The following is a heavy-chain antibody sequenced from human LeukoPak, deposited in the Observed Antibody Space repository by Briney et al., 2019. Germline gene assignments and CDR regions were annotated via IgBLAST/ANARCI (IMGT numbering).Heavy chain of an antibody. CDR1: GFTFSSYW. CDR3: AREWGATSLDF. J-gene: IGHJ4*02. D-gene: IGHD1-26*01. CDR2: ISDDGSNK. Sequence: QTGGSLRLSCAASGFTFSSYWMNWARQAPGKGLEWVAVISDDGSNKDYADSVKGRFTISRDNSKNTLYLQMNSLRAEDTAVYYCAREWGATSLDFWGQGTPVTVSS. V-gene: IGHV3-30*03.